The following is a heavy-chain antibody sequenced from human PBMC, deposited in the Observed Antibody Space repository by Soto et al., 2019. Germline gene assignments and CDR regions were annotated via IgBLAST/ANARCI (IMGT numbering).Heavy chain of an antibody. CDR1: GDSVSSNSAA. V-gene: IGHV6-1*01. CDR3: ARDPYYYDSSGPRGGWFDP. Sequence: PSQTLSLTCAISGDSVSSNSAAWNWTRQSPSRGLEWLGRTYYRSKWYNDYAVSVKSRITINPDTSKNQFSLQLNSVTPEDTAVYYCARDPYYYDSSGPRGGWFDPWGQGTLVTVSS. D-gene: IGHD3-22*01. CDR2: TYYRSKWYN. J-gene: IGHJ5*02.